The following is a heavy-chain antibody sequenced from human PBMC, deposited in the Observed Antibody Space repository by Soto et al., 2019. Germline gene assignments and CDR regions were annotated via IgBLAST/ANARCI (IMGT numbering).Heavy chain of an antibody. V-gene: IGHV1-69*13. CDR1: GGTFSGYA. Sequence: GASVKVSCKASGGTFSGYAISWVRQAPGQGLEWMGGIIPIFGTANYARKFQGRVTITADESTSTAYMELSSLRSEDTAVYYCARDSSSSVNWFDPWGQGTLVTVSS. CDR3: ARDSSSSVNWFDP. J-gene: IGHJ5*02. D-gene: IGHD6-6*01. CDR2: IIPIFGTA.